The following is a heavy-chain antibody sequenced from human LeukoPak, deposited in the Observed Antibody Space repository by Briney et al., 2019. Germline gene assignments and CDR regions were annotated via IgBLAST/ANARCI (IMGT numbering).Heavy chain of an antibody. Sequence: PSETLSLTCSASGASISYGSYYWSWIRQPAGKGLEWVGRIYTSGSTDYNPSLKRRATISVDTSQNQFSLKLSSVTAADTAVYYCAKGPGYDFWSGNYMDVWGKGTTVTVS. V-gene: IGHV4-61*02. CDR2: IYTSGST. J-gene: IGHJ6*03. D-gene: IGHD3-3*01. CDR1: GASISYGSYY. CDR3: AKGPGYDFWSGNYMDV.